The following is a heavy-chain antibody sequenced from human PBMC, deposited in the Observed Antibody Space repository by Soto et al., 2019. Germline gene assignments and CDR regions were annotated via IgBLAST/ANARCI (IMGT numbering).Heavy chain of an antibody. Sequence: PSETLSLTCTVSGGSISSGGYYWSWIRQHPGKGLEWIGYIYYSGSTYYNPSLKSRVTISVDTSKNQFSLKLSSVTAADTAVYYCARVKGVTMVRGGGIAAAGLSSRIGEKQYYFDYWGQGTLVTVSS. J-gene: IGHJ4*02. D-gene: IGHD3-10*01. CDR3: ARVKGVTMVRGGGIAAAGLSSRIGEKQYYFDY. CDR1: GGSISSGGYY. CDR2: IYYSGST. V-gene: IGHV4-31*03.